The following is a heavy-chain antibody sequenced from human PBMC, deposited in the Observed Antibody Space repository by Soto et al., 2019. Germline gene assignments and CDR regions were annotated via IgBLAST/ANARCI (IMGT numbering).Heavy chain of an antibody. CDR3: ARERYPVISDGMDV. Sequence: PVEVSCKACRDGFTSCYRCWVRHSPGQGLEWMGWINPETGGTSYAQKFQGRVTLSRDTSINTAYLELSRLRFDDAAVYFCARERYPVISDGMDVRGQRTTVTLPS. CDR2: INPETGGT. J-gene: IGHJ6*02. CDR1: RDGFTSCY. D-gene: IGHD2-21*01. V-gene: IGHV1-2*02.